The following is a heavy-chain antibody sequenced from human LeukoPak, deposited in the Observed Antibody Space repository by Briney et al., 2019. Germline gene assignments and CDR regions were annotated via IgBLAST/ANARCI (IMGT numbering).Heavy chain of an antibody. CDR1: GFTFSSYA. J-gene: IGHJ4*02. CDR2: ISESGGTT. Sequence: PGGSLRLSCAASGFTFSSYAMNWVRQAPGKGLEWVSSISESGGTTDYADSMKGRFTISRDNSKNTLYLQMNSLRAEDTAVYYCARQWLINGWGQGILVTVSS. D-gene: IGHD6-19*01. V-gene: IGHV3-23*01. CDR3: ARQWLING.